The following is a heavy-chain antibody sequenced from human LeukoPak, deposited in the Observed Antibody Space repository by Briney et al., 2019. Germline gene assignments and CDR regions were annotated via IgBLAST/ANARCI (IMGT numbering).Heavy chain of an antibody. CDR2: IYYSGSA. D-gene: IGHD3-10*02. CDR3: ASHPPPYRVRGVRVSR. J-gene: IGHJ4*02. Sequence: SETLSLTCTVSGGSISSYQWSWIRQPPGKGLEWIGNIYYSGSANYNPSLKSRVTISVDTSKNQFSPKLSSVTAADTAVYYCASHPPPYRVRGVRVSRWGQGTLVTVSS. CDR1: GGSISSYQ. V-gene: IGHV4-59*12.